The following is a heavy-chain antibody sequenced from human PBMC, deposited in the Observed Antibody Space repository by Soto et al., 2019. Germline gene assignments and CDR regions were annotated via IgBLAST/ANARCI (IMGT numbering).Heavy chain of an antibody. Sequence: EVQLVESGGGLVQPGRSLRLSCAASGFTFDDYAMHWVRQASGKGLEWVSGISWNSGSIGYADSVKGRFTISRDNAKNSLYLQMNSLRAEDTALYYWAKGYDFWSGTIDYWGQGTLVTVSS. D-gene: IGHD3-3*01. J-gene: IGHJ4*02. CDR2: ISWNSGSI. CDR1: GFTFDDYA. CDR3: AKGYDFWSGTIDY. V-gene: IGHV3-9*01.